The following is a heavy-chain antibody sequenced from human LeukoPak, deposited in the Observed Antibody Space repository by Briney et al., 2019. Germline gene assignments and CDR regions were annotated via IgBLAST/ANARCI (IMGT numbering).Heavy chain of an antibody. Sequence: SETLSLTCAVYGGSFSGYYWSWIRQHPGKGLEWIGYIYYSGSTYYNPSLKSRVTISVDTSKNQFSLKLSSVTAADTAVYYCATWNYLDAFDIWGQGTMVTVSS. CDR3: ATWNYLDAFDI. CDR1: GGSFSGYY. D-gene: IGHD1-7*01. J-gene: IGHJ3*02. CDR2: IYYSGST. V-gene: IGHV4-31*11.